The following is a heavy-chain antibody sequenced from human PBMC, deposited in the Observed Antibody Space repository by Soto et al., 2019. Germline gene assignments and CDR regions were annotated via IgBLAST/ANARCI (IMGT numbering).Heavy chain of an antibody. CDR2: TYYRSKWYN. J-gene: IGHJ4*02. CDR1: GDSVSSNSAA. D-gene: IGHD6-19*01. V-gene: IGHV6-1*01. Sequence: KQSQTLSLTCAISGDSVSSNSAAWNWIRQSPSRGLEWLGRTYYRSKWYNDYAVSVKSRITINPDTSKNQFSLQLNSVTPEDTAVYYCARENPMATLAGGSLLFSDFYYFDYWGQGTLVTVSS. CDR3: ARENPMATLAGGSLLFSDFYYFDY.